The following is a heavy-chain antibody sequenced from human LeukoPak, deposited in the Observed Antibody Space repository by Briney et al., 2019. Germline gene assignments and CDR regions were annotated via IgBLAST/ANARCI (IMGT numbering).Heavy chain of an antibody. V-gene: IGHV3-48*03. CDR1: GFTFSSYE. J-gene: IGHJ3*02. CDR3: ARVTASDAFDI. Sequence: GGSLGLSCAASGFTFSSYEMNWVRQAPGKGLEWVSYISSSGSTIYYADSVKGRFTISRDNAKNSLYLQMNSLRAEDTAVYYCARVTASDAFDIWGQGTMVTVSS. CDR2: ISSSGSTI. D-gene: IGHD3-16*01.